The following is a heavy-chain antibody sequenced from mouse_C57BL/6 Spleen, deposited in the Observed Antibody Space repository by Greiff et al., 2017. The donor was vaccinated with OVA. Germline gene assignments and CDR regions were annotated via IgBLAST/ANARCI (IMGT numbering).Heavy chain of an antibody. D-gene: IGHD1-1*02. V-gene: IGHV6-3*01. CDR3: TAWDYCRIDY. J-gene: IGHJ2*01. CDR2: IRLKSDNYAT. CDR1: GFTFSNYW. Sequence: EVMLVESGGGLVQPGGSMKLSCVASGFTFSNYWMNWVRQSPEKGLEWVAQIRLKSDNYATHYAESVKGRFTISRDDSKSSVYLQMNNLRAEDTGIYYCTAWDYCRIDYWGQGTTLTVSS.